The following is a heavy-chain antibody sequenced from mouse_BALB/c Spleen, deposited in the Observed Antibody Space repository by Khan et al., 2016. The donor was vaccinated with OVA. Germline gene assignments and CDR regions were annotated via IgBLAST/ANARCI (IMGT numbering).Heavy chain of an antibody. Sequence: QIQLVQSGPELKKPGETVRISCKASGYTFTTAGIQWVQKMPGKGLQWIGWINTHSGVPKYAEDFKGRFAFSLEISVNTAYLQITNLKNEDTATYLCARGGAAYYGNDGGAMEYWGQGTAVTVSS. CDR1: GYTFTTAG. D-gene: IGHD2-9*01. CDR3: ARGGAAYYGNDGGAMEY. V-gene: IGHV9-4*02. J-gene: IGHJ4*01. CDR2: INTHSGVP.